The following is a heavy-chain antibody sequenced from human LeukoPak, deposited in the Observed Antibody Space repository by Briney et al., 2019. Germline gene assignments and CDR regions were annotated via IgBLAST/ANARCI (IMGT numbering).Heavy chain of an antibody. CDR2: INPNSGGT. V-gene: IGHV1-2*02. D-gene: IGHD7-27*01. Sequence: ASVTVSCKASGYTFTDSYLHWVRQAPGQGLEWMGWINPNSGGTNFAQKFQGRVTMTWDTSISTIYMELSRLRSDDTAVYYCARGPWGGDRGYFDYWGQGTLVTVSS. J-gene: IGHJ4*02. CDR1: GYTFTDSY. CDR3: ARGPWGGDRGYFDY.